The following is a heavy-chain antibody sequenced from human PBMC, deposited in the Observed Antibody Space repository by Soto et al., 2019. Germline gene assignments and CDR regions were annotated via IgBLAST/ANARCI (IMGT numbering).Heavy chain of an antibody. CDR1: GGSISNYY. V-gene: IGHV4-59*08. D-gene: IGHD6-13*01. CDR2: IYYSGST. CDR3: ARQGAAGFDY. J-gene: IGHJ4*02. Sequence: SETLSLTCTVSGGSISNYYWSWIRQPPGKGLEWIGYIYYSGSTNYNPSLKSRGTISVDTSKNQFSLKLSSVTAADTAVYYCARQGAAGFDYWGQGTLVTVSS.